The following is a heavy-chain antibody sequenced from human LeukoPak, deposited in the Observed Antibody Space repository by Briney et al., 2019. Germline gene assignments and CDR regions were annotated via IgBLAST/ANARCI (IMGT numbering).Heavy chain of an antibody. J-gene: IGHJ4*02. D-gene: IGHD3-10*01. CDR1: GGTFSNFH. CDR2: IIPLSGTP. Sequence: GASVKVSFKASGGTFSNFHIAWVRQAPGQGFEWMGGIIPLSGTPNYAQKFQGRVTITTDDSSTTAYMELRSLRSDDTAVYYCARGRGQVVFDYWGQGTLVTVSS. CDR3: ARGRGQVVFDY. V-gene: IGHV1-69*05.